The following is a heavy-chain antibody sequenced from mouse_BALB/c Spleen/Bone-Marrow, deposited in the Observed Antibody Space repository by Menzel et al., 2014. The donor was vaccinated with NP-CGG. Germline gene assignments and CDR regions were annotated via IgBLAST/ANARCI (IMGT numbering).Heavy chain of an antibody. V-gene: IGHV1-39*01. J-gene: IGHJ3*01. CDR3: ARGHDGYRTWFAY. Sequence: EVQLQQSGPELEKPGASVKISCKASGYSFTGYNMNWVKQSNGKSLEWIGSIDPSYGGTTYNQKFKGKATLTVDKSSSTAYMQLKSLTSEDSAVYYCARGHDGYRTWFAYWGQGTPVTVSA. D-gene: IGHD2-3*01. CDR1: GYSFTGYN. CDR2: IDPSYGGT.